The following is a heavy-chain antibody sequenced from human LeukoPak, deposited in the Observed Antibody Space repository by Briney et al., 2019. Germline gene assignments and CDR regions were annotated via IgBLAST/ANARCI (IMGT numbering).Heavy chain of an antibody. V-gene: IGHV1-69*05. J-gene: IGHJ4*02. Sequence: SVKVSCKASGGTFSSYAISWVRQAPGQGLEWMGGIIPIFGTANYALKFQGRVTITTDESTSTAYMELSSLRSEDTAVYYCARDFPYCSSTSCYVDWGQGTLVTVSS. D-gene: IGHD2-2*01. CDR3: ARDFPYCSSTSCYVD. CDR2: IIPIFGTA. CDR1: GGTFSSYA.